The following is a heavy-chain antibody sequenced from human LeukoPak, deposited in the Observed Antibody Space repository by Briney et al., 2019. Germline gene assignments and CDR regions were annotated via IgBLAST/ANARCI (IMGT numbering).Heavy chain of an antibody. CDR3: ARDRDVDTAMVDFDR. J-gene: IGHJ4*02. Sequence: SETLSLTCTVSGGSIGSADYYWSWIRQPPGKGLEWIGYIYYSGSTFYNPSLKSRVTISLDTSKNQFSLKLSSVTAADTAVYYCARDRDVDTAMVDFDRWGQGTLVTVSS. D-gene: IGHD5-18*01. CDR1: GGSIGSADYY. CDR2: IYYSGST. V-gene: IGHV4-30-4*01.